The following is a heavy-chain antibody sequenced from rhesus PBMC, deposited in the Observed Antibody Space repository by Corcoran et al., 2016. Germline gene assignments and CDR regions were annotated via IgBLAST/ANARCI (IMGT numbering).Heavy chain of an antibody. CDR1: GYSFTSYW. J-gene: IGHJ2*01. CDR2: IDPSDSDT. CDR3: ATTLTVTTSWYFDL. V-gene: IGHV5-20*01. D-gene: IGHD4-23*01. Sequence: EVQLVQSGAEVKGPGESLKISCKTSGYSFTSYWISWVRQMPGKGLEWMGAIDPSDSDTTYNPAFQGKVTISADKSISTAYLQWSRLKASDTATYYCATTLTVTTSWYFDLWGPGTPITISS.